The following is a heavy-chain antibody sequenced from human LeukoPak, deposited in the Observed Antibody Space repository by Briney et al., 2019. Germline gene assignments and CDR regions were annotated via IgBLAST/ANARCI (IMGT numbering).Heavy chain of an antibody. CDR3: VKDYSTIPAAANPLFDY. J-gene: IGHJ4*02. D-gene: IGHD6-13*01. CDR1: GFTFSSYA. CDR2: ITGSGDTT. Sequence: GSLRLSCAASGFTFSSYAVTWVRQAPGKGLEWVSGITGSGDTTFYADSVMGRFTISRDNSKNMLYLQMHSLRVEDTAVYYCVKDYSTIPAAANPLFDYWGQGALVTVSS. V-gene: IGHV3-23*01.